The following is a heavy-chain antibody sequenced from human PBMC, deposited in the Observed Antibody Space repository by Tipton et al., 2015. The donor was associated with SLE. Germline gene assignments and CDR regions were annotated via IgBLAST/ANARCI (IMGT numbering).Heavy chain of an antibody. D-gene: IGHD1-26*01. CDR3: ASSGGRGVFDI. CDR2: IYYSGST. V-gene: IGHV4-59*02. CDR1: GCSVSSYY. Sequence: LRLSCTVSGCSVSSYYWSWIRQPPREGLEWIGYIYYSGSTNYNPSLKSRVTLSLDTSKNQFSLKLSSVTAADTAVYYCASSGGRGVFDIWGQGTMVTVSS. J-gene: IGHJ3*02.